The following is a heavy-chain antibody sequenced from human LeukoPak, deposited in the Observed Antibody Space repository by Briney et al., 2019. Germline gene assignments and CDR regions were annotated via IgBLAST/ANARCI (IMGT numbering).Heavy chain of an antibody. D-gene: IGHD4-17*01. CDR3: AKLPTVTTPLDY. V-gene: IGHV3-30*02. Sequence: GGSLRLSCSASGFTFSSFAMNWVRQAPGKGLEWVAFIRYDGSNKYYADSVKGRFTISRDNSKNTLYLQMNSLRAEDTAVYYCAKLPTVTTPLDYWGQGTLVTVSS. J-gene: IGHJ4*02. CDR1: GFTFSSFA. CDR2: IRYDGSNK.